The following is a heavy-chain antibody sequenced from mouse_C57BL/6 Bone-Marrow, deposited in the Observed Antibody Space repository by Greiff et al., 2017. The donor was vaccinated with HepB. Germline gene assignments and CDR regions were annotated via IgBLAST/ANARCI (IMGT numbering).Heavy chain of an antibody. Sequence: QVQLQQPGAELVKPGASVKLSCKASGYTFTSYWMHWVKQRPGQGLEWIGMIHPNSGSTNYNEKFKSKATLTVDKSSSTAYMQLSSLTSEDSAVYYCARSDSNYLYYAMDYWGQGTSVTVSS. V-gene: IGHV1-64*01. D-gene: IGHD2-5*01. CDR3: ARSDSNYLYYAMDY. CDR1: GYTFTSYW. J-gene: IGHJ4*01. CDR2: IHPNSGST.